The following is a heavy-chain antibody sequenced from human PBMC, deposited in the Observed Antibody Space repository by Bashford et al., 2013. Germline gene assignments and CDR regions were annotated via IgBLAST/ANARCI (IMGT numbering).Heavy chain of an antibody. Sequence: VRQAPGKGLEWVSYISSGSIYADSVKGRFTISRDNAKNSIYLQMNSLRDEDTAVYYCARDAAYAFDIVGAKGQVVTVSS. V-gene: IGHV3-48*02. D-gene: IGHD6-13*01. J-gene: IGHJ3*02. CDR2: ISSGSI. CDR3: ARDAAYAFDI.